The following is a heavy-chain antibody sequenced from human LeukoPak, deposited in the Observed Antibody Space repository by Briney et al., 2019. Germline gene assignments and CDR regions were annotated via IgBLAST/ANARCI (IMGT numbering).Heavy chain of an antibody. V-gene: IGHV1-46*01. CDR2: INPSGGST. Sequence: ASVKVSCKASGYTFTSYYMHWVRQAPGQGLEWMGIINPSGGSTSYAQKFQGRVTMTRDTPTSTVHMELSSLRSEDTAVYYCARVAGSYKVFDYWGQGSLVTVSS. CDR1: GYTFTSYY. J-gene: IGHJ4*02. D-gene: IGHD1-26*01. CDR3: ARVAGSYKVFDY.